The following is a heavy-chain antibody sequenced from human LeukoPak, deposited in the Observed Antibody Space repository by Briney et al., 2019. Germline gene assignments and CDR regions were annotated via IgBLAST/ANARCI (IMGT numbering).Heavy chain of an antibody. V-gene: IGHV1-18*01. D-gene: IGHD2-15*01. J-gene: IGHJ1*01. Sequence: ASVKVSCKASGYTXTSFSVSWVRQAPGQGLEWMGWISAYNGDTNYAQKLQGRVTMTTDTSTNTAYMELRSLRSNDTAVYYCARGDCSGGSCFLPEYFQHWGQGTLVTVSS. CDR2: ISAYNGDT. CDR3: ARGDCSGGSCFLPEYFQH. CDR1: GYTXTSFS.